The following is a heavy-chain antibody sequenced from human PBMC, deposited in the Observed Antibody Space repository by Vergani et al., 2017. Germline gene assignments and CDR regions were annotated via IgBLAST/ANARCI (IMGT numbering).Heavy chain of an antibody. CDR3: ARAIRIVGAALPPSYYYYGMDV. J-gene: IGHJ6*02. CDR1: GFTFSACP. CDR2: ISARYPST. V-gene: IGHV3-23*01. Sequence: EVQLLQSGGGVIQPGGSVRLSCAASGFTFSACPMTWVRQAPGTGLEWVSAISARYPSTYYADSVKGRFTISRDNSKNMLSLQMNSLRAGDTAVYYCARAIRIVGAALPPSYYYYGMDVWGQGTTVTVSS. D-gene: IGHD1-26*01.